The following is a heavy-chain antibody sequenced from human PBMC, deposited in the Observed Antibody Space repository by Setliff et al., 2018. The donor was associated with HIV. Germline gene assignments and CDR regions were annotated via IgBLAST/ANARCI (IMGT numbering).Heavy chain of an antibody. CDR3: ARGHSSSAYDAYDI. CDR1: GYTFTGYY. D-gene: IGHD6-6*01. Sequence: GASVKVSCKASGYTFTGYYLHWVRQAPGQGLEWMGRINPIGGGTNYAQTLQGRVTIARDTSASTAYMELSSLRSEDTAVYYCARGHSSSAYDAYDIWGQGTMVTVSS. V-gene: IGHV1-2*06. CDR2: INPIGGGT. J-gene: IGHJ3*02.